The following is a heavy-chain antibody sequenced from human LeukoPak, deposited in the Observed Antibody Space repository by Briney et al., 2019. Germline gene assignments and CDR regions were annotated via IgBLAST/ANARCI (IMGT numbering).Heavy chain of an antibody. CDR1: GFTFSSYG. CDR3: AKDPRGYSYGLFDY. D-gene: IGHD5-18*01. V-gene: IGHV3-30*02. Sequence: GGSLRLSCAASGFTFSSYGMHWVRQAPGKGLEWVAFIRYDGSNKYYADSVKGRSTISRDNSKNTLYLQMNSLRAEDTAVYYCAKDPRGYSYGLFDYWGQGTLVTVSS. CDR2: IRYDGSNK. J-gene: IGHJ4*02.